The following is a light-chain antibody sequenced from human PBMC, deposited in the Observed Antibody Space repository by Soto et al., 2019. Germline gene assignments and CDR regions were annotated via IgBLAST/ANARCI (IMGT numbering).Light chain of an antibody. CDR3: QQRSNGREIT. V-gene: IGKV3-11*01. J-gene: IGKJ4*01. CDR1: QSVSSY. Sequence: EIVLTQSPATLSLSPGERATLSCMASQSVSSYLAWYQQKPGQAPRLLIYDASNRATGIPARFSGSGSGTDFTLTISSLEPEDFAVYYCQQRSNGREITFGGGTKVDIK. CDR2: DAS.